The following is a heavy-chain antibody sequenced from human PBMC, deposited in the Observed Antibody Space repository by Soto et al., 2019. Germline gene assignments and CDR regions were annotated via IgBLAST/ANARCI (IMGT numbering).Heavy chain of an antibody. CDR2: SIPIFGTA. J-gene: IGHJ2*01. V-gene: IGHV1-69*01. CDR3: ARGRYGYYYSGWYFEL. Sequence: QVQLVQSGAEVKKPGSSVKVSCKASGGTFSSYAISWVRQAPGQGLEWMGGSIPIFGTANYAQKFQGRVTITAGESTSTAYMELSSLRSEDTAVYYCARGRYGYYYSGWYFELWGRGTLVTVSS. D-gene: IGHD2-21*02. CDR1: GGTFSSYA.